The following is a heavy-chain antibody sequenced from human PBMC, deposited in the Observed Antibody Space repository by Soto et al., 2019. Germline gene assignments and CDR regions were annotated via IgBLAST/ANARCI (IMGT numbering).Heavy chain of an antibody. D-gene: IGHD3-22*01. V-gene: IGHV3-30-3*01. Sequence: GGSLRLSCAASGFTFSSYAMHWVRQAPGKGLEWVAVISYDGSNKYYADSVKGRFTISRDNSKNTLYLQMNSLRAEDTAVYYCARERITMIVVVTLGYWGQGTLVTVSS. J-gene: IGHJ4*02. CDR1: GFTFSSYA. CDR2: ISYDGSNK. CDR3: ARERITMIVVVTLGY.